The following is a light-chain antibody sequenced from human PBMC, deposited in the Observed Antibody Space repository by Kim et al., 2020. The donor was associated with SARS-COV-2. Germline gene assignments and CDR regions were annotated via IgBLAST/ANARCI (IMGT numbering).Light chain of an antibody. CDR3: LQYNTHPLT. Sequence: DIQMTQSPSSLSASVGDRVTITCRASQAIRNDLGWYQQQLGIAPKRLIYDASSLQSGVPSRFSGSGFGTEFTLTISRLQPEDFATYYCLQYNTHPLTFGGGTKVDIK. CDR1: QAIRND. J-gene: IGKJ4*01. CDR2: DAS. V-gene: IGKV1-17*01.